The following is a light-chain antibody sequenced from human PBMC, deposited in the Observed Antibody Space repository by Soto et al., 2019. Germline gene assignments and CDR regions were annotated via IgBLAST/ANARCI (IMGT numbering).Light chain of an antibody. CDR3: QQYGSSPKT. J-gene: IGKJ1*01. V-gene: IGKV3-20*01. CDR2: GAS. CDR1: QSVSSSY. Sequence: EIVLTQSPGTLSLSPGERATLSCRASQSVSSSYLTCYQQKRGQAPRLLIYGASSKATGIPDRFSGSGSGTDFTLTISRLEPEDFAVYYCQQYGSSPKTFGQGTKVEIK.